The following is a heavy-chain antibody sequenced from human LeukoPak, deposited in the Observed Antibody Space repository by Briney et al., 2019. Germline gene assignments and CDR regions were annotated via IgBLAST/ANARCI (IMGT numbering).Heavy chain of an antibody. CDR3: ASVTYYDFWSGYYTWVSFDY. CDR2: IYHSGST. CDR1: GGSFSGYY. V-gene: IGHV4-38-2*01. Sequence: SETLSLTCAVYGGSFSGYYWGWIRQPPGKGLEWIGSIYHSGSTYYNPSLKSRVTISVDTSKNQFSLKLSSVTAADTAVYYCASVTYYDFWSGYYTWVSFDYWGQGTLVTVSS. D-gene: IGHD3-3*01. J-gene: IGHJ4*02.